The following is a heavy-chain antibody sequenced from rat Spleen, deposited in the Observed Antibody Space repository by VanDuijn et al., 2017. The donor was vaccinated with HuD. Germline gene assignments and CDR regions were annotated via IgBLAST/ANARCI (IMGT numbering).Heavy chain of an antibody. Sequence: EVHLVESGGGLVQPGRSLELSCVASGFTFNNYWMTWIRQAPGKGLEWVASISTGGGNTYYRDSVKGRFTISRDNAKNTLYLQMNSLRSEDTATYYCAKLGSYRVMDAWGQGVSVTVSS. CDR2: ISTGGGNT. CDR1: GFTFNNYW. D-gene: IGHD1-3*01. CDR3: AKLGSYRVMDA. J-gene: IGHJ4*01. V-gene: IGHV5-31*01.